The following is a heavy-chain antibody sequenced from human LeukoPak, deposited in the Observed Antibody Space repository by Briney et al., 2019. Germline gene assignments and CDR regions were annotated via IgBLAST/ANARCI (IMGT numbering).Heavy chain of an antibody. J-gene: IGHJ4*02. V-gene: IGHV4-39*07. CDR2: VFYSGST. CDR1: GGSISSSSYY. Sequence: SETLSLTCTVSGGSISSSSYYWGRIRQPPGKGLEWIGSVFYSGSTFYNPSLKSRVTISVDTSKNQFSLKLTSVTAADTAVYYCAREKLGGPYDSGWYKDYWGQGTLVTVSS. D-gene: IGHD6-19*01. CDR3: AREKLGGPYDSGWYKDY.